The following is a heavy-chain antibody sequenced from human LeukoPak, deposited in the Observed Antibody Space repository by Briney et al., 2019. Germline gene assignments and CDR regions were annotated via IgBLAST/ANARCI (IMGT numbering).Heavy chain of an antibody. J-gene: IGHJ4*02. CDR3: AKDPDAAVGAADYFDY. D-gene: IGHD2-15*01. V-gene: IGHV3-23*01. CDR2: ISGSVGST. CDR1: GFTFSSYA. Sequence: GGSLRLSCAASGFTFSSYAMSWVRQAPGKGLEWVSGISGSVGSTYYADSVKGRFTISRDNSKNTLYLQMSSLRAEDTAVYYCAKDPDAAVGAADYFDYWGQGTLVTVSS.